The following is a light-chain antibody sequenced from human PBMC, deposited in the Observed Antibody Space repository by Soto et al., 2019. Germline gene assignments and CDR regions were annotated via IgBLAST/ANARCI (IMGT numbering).Light chain of an antibody. CDR2: EAS. CDR1: QSVSTS. J-gene: IGKJ5*01. CDR3: QQRSNWPLIT. Sequence: TVLTQSPASLSLSPGERATLSCRASQSVSTSLAWYQQKPGQAPRLVIHEASSRADGIPARFSGSGSGTDFTLTISSLEPEDSAVYYCQQRSNWPLITFGQGTRLEIK. V-gene: IGKV3-11*01.